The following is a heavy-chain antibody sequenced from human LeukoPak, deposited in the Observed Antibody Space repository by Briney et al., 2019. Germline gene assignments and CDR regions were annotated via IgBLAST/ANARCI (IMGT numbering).Heavy chain of an antibody. CDR2: INHSGST. J-gene: IGHJ3*02. Sequence: SETLSLTCAVYGGSFSGYYWNWIRQPPGKGLEWIGEINHSGSTNYNPSLKSRVTISVDTSKNQFSLKLSSVTAADTAVYYCARSWMTTVVTRHGAFDIWGQGTMVTVSS. V-gene: IGHV4-34*01. CDR3: ARSWMTTVVTRHGAFDI. CDR1: GGSFSGYY. D-gene: IGHD4-23*01.